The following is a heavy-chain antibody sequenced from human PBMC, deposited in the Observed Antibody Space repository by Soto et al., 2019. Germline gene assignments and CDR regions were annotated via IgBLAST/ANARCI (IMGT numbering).Heavy chain of an antibody. CDR2: IKGEADGGTT. CDR1: GFTFSNAW. Sequence: GGSLRLSCAASGFTFSNAWMSWVRQAPGKGLEWVGRIKGEADGGTTDYAAPVKGRITISRDHSKDTLYLQMNSLKTEDTAVYYCAKEGGYCISISCPRRIDSWGQGT. D-gene: IGHD2-2*01. J-gene: IGHJ4*02. V-gene: IGHV3-15*01. CDR3: AKEGGYCISISCPRRIDS.